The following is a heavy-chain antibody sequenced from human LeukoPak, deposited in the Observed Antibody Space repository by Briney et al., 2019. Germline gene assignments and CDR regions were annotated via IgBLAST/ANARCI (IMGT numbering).Heavy chain of an antibody. CDR1: GGSFSGYY. J-gene: IGHJ4*02. D-gene: IGHD4-17*01. CDR2: INHSGST. Sequence: SETLSLTCAVYGGSFSGYYWSWIRQPPGKGLEWIGEINHSGSTNYNPSLKSRVTISVDTSKNQFSLKLSSVTAADTAVYYCARGIATVTRRLFDYWGQGTLVTVSS. V-gene: IGHV4-34*01. CDR3: ARGIATVTRRLFDY.